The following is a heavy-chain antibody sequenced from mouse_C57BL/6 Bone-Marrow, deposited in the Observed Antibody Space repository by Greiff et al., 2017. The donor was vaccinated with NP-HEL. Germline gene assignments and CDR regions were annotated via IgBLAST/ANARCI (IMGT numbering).Heavy chain of an antibody. D-gene: IGHD1-1*01. Sequence: DVMLVESGGGLVKPGGSLKLSCAASGFTFSDYGMHWVRQAPEKGLEWVAYISSGSSTIYYADTVKGRFPISRDNAKNTLFLQMTSLRSEDTAMYYCARLGYGSMGYAMDYWGQGTSVTVSS. CDR2: ISSGSSTI. CDR3: ARLGYGSMGYAMDY. CDR1: GFTFSDYG. J-gene: IGHJ4*01. V-gene: IGHV5-17*01.